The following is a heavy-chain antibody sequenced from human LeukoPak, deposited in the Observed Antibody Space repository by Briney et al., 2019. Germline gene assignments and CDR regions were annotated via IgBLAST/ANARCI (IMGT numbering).Heavy chain of an antibody. V-gene: IGHV3-23*01. CDR2: ISGSGGTT. CDR3: AKVSGGGLYYDGMDV. Sequence: GESLRLSCAASGFTFNNYAMNWVRQAPGKGLEWVSVISGSGGTTYYADSVKGRFTISRDSSKNTLYLQMNSLRAEDTAVYYCAKVSGGGLYYDGMDVWGQGTTVTVSS. D-gene: IGHD1-14*01. J-gene: IGHJ6*02. CDR1: GFTFNNYA.